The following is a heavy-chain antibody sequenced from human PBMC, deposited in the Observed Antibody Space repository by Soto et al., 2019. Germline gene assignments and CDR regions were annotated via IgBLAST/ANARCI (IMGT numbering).Heavy chain of an antibody. CDR2: ISGNSGSA. J-gene: IGHJ4*02. CDR1: GFIFSNYG. Sequence: GGSLRLSCAASGFIFSNYGMSWVRQAPGKGLEWVSFISGNSGSAYYADPVKGRFTISRDNSKNTLYVQMSSLRVEDTAIYYWVKDQTYFFDNWGQGTLVTVSS. V-gene: IGHV3-23*01. CDR3: VKDQTYFFDN.